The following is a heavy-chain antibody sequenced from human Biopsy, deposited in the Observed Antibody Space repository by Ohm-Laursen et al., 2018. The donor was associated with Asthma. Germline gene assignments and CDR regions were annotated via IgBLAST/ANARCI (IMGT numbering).Heavy chain of an antibody. J-gene: IGHJ6*02. Sequence: TVKVSCKTSGYTFNSAGITWVRQAPGQGLEWMGWISVYNGNTKVAQKLQDRVTMITDTSTSTAYMELRSLRSDDTAVYFCARAVDYSHYYGIDVWGQGTTVAVS. V-gene: IGHV1-18*01. D-gene: IGHD3-10*01. CDR1: GYTFNSAG. CDR3: ARAVDYSHYYGIDV. CDR2: ISVYNGNT.